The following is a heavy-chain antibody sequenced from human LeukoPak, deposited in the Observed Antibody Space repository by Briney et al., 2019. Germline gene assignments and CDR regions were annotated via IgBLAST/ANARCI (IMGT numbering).Heavy chain of an antibody. CDR3: ARRYCSGGSCYSDYYYMDV. CDR1: GGSFSGDY. D-gene: IGHD2-15*01. CDR2: INHSGST. Sequence: PETLSLSCAVYGGSFSGDYLSWIRQPPGKGLEWIGEINHSGSTNYNPSLKSRVTISVDTSKNQYSLKLSSVTAADTAVYYCARRYCSGGSCYSDYYYMDVWGKGTTVTVSS. V-gene: IGHV4-34*01. J-gene: IGHJ6*03.